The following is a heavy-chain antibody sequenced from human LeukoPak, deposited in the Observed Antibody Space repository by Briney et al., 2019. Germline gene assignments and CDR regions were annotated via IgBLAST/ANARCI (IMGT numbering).Heavy chain of an antibody. V-gene: IGHV3-48*01. Sequence: GGSXRLSCAASGFTFSSYSMNWVRQAPGKGLEWASYIDSSSSNIYYADSVKGRFTISRDNAKNSLYLQMNSLRAEDTAVYYCASPFDYWGQGTLVTVSS. CDR3: ASPFDY. CDR1: GFTFSSYS. J-gene: IGHJ4*02. CDR2: IDSSSSNI.